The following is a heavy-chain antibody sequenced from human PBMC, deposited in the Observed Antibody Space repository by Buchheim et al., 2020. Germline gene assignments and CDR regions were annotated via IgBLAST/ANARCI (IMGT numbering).Heavy chain of an antibody. J-gene: IGHJ6*02. V-gene: IGHV3-21*01. Sequence: ELQLVESGGGLVKPGGSLRLSCAASGFTFSTYSMSWVRQAPGKGLEWVSSITSSSSYIYYADSVKGRFTISRDNAKNSLYLQMNSRRADDTAVYYCARDLPGDKYGMDFWGQGTT. CDR3: ARDLPGDKYGMDF. CDR1: GFTFSTYS. CDR2: ITSSSSYI.